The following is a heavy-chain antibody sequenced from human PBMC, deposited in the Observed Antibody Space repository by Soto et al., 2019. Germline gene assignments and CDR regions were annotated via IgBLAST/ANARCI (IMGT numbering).Heavy chain of an antibody. V-gene: IGHV5-51*01. J-gene: IGHJ3*01. CDR3: ARNKLWMQNINNDAFDF. CDR1: GYTFNTYW. CDR2: IYPGDSDT. D-gene: IGHD2-21*01. Sequence: GDSLKISCKGSGYTFNTYWIGWVRQMPGKGLEWMGFIYPGDSDTTYSPSFQGQVTISVDKSISTAYLQWSSLKVSDTAIYYCARNKLWMQNINNDAFDFWGQVTKV.